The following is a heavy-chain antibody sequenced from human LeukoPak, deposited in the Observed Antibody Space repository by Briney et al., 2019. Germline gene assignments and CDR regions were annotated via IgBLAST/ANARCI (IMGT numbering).Heavy chain of an antibody. J-gene: IGHJ4*02. CDR3: ARGGYSGSSYRFS. CDR1: GFRFSEYW. D-gene: IGHD6-6*01. Sequence: GGSLRLSCAASGFRFSEYWMHWVRQVPGKGPEWLTRISKDGSDTVYADSAKGRFTASRDNAKNTDYLQVTNLRHEDTAVYFCARGGYSGSSYRFSWGQGTLVTVAS. V-gene: IGHV3-74*01. CDR2: ISKDGSDT.